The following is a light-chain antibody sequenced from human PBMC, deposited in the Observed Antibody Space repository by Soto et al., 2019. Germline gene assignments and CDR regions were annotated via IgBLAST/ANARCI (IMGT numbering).Light chain of an antibody. CDR3: QQYKNWPL. V-gene: IGKV1-33*01. Sequence: DIQMTQSPSSLSASVGDRVTITCQASQDITNYLNWYQQKPGRAPRLLLYDASSLETGVPSRFSGSGSGTDFTLTISSLQSEDFAVYYCQQYKNWPLFGQGTRLEI. CDR1: QDITNY. J-gene: IGKJ5*01. CDR2: DAS.